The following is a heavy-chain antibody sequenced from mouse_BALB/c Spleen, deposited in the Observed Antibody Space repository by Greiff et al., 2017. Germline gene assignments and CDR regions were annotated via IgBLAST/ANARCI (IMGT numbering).Heavy chain of an antibody. CDR1: GFTFSSYT. CDR3: TRGGGFDY. V-gene: IGHV5-6-4*01. J-gene: IGHJ2*01. CDR2: ISSGGSYT. Sequence: EVQLVESGGGLVKPGGSLKLSCAASGFTFSSYTMSWVRQTPEKRLEWVATISSGGSYTYYPDSVKGRFTISRDNAKNTLYLQMSSLKSEDTAMYYCTRGGGFDYWGQGTTLTVSS.